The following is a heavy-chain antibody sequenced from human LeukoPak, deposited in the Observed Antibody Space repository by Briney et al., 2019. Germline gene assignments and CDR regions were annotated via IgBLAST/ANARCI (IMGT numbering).Heavy chain of an antibody. J-gene: IGHJ4*02. CDR2: MNPNSGNT. CDR3: ARVNENMVGGDILTGYHAYFDY. V-gene: IGHV1-8*01. Sequence: GASVKVSCKASGYTFTSYDINWVRQATGQGLEWMGWMNPNSGNTGYAQKFQGRVTMTRNTSISTAYMELSSLRSEDTAVYYCARVNENMVGGDILTGYHAYFDYWGQGTLVTVSS. CDR1: GYTFTSYD. D-gene: IGHD3-9*01.